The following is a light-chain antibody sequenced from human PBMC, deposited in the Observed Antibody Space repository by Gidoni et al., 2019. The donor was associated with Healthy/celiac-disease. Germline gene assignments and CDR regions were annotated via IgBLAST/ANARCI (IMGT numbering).Light chain of an antibody. CDR2: DAS. V-gene: IGKV3-11*01. CDR3: QQRSNWCS. J-gene: IGKJ2*04. CDR1: QSVSSY. Sequence: EIVLTQSPATLSLSPGERATLSCRASQSVSSYLAWYQQKPGQAPRLLIYDASNRATGIQARFSGSGSGTDFTLTISSLEPEDFAVYYCQQRSNWCSFXQXTKLEIK.